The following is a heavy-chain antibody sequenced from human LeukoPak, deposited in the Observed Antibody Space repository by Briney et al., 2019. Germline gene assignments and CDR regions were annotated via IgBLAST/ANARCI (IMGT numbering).Heavy chain of an antibody. CDR2: IYYSGST. CDR1: GYSINSGYY. CDR3: ARRPRAGWFDP. J-gene: IGHJ5*02. Sequence: SETLSLTCTVSGYSINSGYYWGWIRQPPGKGLEWINSIYYSGSTYYNPSLKSRVTISVDTSKNQFSLKLSSVTAADTAGYYCARRPRAGWFDPWGQGTPVTVSS. V-gene: IGHV4-38-2*02.